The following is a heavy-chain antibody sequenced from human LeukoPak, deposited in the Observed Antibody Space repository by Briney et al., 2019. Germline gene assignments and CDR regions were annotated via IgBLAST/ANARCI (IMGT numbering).Heavy chain of an antibody. V-gene: IGHV3-48*04. J-gene: IGHJ4*02. CDR3: ASTLGYCSSTSCQSDY. CDR2: ISDSSSPI. D-gene: IGHD2-2*01. Sequence: GGSLRLSCAASGFTFSSYKMHWVRQAPGQGLEWISYISDSSSPIYYADSVKGRFTISRDNAKNSLYLQMNSLRAEDTAVYYCASTLGYCSSTSCQSDYWGRGTLVTVSS. CDR1: GFTFSSYK.